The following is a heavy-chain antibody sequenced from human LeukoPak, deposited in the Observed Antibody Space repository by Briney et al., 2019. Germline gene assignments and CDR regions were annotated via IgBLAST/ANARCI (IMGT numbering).Heavy chain of an antibody. Sequence: SETLSLTCTVSGGSINTYYWSWIRQPPGKGLEWIAYVRDNGESNYNLSLKRRVAISIDTANNQISLRLNFVTASDTAIYYCARQPANTAAFDIWGLGTMVTVSS. V-gene: IGHV4-59*08. CDR2: VRDNGES. D-gene: IGHD5-18*01. CDR1: GGSINTYY. J-gene: IGHJ3*02. CDR3: ARQPANTAAFDI.